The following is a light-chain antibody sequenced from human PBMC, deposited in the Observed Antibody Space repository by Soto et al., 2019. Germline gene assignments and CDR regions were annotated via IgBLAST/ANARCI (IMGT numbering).Light chain of an antibody. J-gene: IGKJ1*01. Sequence: IQLTQSPSSLSASVGDGVTITCRASQGINSYLAWYQQKPGKAGKAPKLLIYAASTLQSGVPSRFSGSGSGTDFTLTISSLQPEDFATYYCQQLNSYPRTFGQGTKVEIK. CDR3: QQLNSYPRT. V-gene: IGKV1-9*01. CDR2: AAS. CDR1: QGINSY.